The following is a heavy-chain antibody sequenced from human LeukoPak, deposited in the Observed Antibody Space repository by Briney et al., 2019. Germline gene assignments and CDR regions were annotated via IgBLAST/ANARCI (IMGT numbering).Heavy chain of an antibody. CDR2: ISGSGGST. V-gene: IGHV3-23*01. D-gene: IGHD3-22*01. J-gene: IGHJ4*02. CDR1: GFTFSSYA. Sequence: QTGGSLRLSCAASGFTFSSYAMSWVRQAPGKGLEWVSAISGSGGSTYYADSVKGRFTISRDNSKNTLYLQMNSLRAEDTAVYYCAKAYEAETITMIVVVITIGYFDYWGQGTLVTVSS. CDR3: AKAYEAETITMIVVVITIGYFDY.